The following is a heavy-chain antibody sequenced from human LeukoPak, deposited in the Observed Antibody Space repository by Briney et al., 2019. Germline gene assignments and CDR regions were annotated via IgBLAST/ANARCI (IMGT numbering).Heavy chain of an antibody. V-gene: IGHV3-74*01. CDR1: GLTFGRYW. D-gene: IGHD7-27*01. CDR3: ATLGRVDVSDY. CDR2: INSDGSST. Sequence: PGGSLRLSCAASGLTFGRYWMHWVRQAPGKGLVWVSRINSDGSSTSYADSVKGRFTISRDNAKNTLYLQMNSLRAEDTAVYYCATLGRVDVSDYWGQRTPVTVSS. J-gene: IGHJ4*01.